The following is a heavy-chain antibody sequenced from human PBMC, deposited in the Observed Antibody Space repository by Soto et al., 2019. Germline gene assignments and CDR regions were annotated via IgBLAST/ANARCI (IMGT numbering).Heavy chain of an antibody. CDR3: ARAAVGSVVPAAGFYYYMDV. D-gene: IGHD2-2*01. CDR2: IYYSGST. CDR1: GGSISSYY. J-gene: IGHJ6*03. Sequence: SETLSLTCTVSGGSISSYYWSWIRQPPGKGLDWIGYIYYSGSTNYNPSLKSRVTISVDTSKNQFSLKLSSVTAADTAVYYCARAAVGSVVPAAGFYYYMDVWGKGTTVTVSS. V-gene: IGHV4-59*01.